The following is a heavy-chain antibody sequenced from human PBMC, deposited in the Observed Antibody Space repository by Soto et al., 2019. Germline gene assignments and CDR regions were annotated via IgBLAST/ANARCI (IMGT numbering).Heavy chain of an antibody. CDR2: IIPIFGTA. CDR3: ARSLGLEYYYGMDV. CDR1: GGTFSTYA. V-gene: IGHV1-69*12. Sequence: QVQLVQSGAEVKKPGSSVMVFCKASGGTFSTYAISWVRQAPGQGLEWMGGIIPIFGTASYAQKFQGRVTLTADESTSTAYLELRSLTSEDTAVYYCARSLGLEYYYGMDVWGKGTTVTVSS. J-gene: IGHJ6*04. D-gene: IGHD1-1*01.